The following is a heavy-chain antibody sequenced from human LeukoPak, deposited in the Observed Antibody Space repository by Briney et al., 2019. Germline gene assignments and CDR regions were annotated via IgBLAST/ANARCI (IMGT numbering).Heavy chain of an antibody. CDR2: IYYSGST. CDR3: ARVWAGQFLPGYYGMDV. D-gene: IGHD3-16*01. V-gene: IGHV4-59*01. CDR1: GXSISSYY. J-gene: IGHJ6*02. Sequence: SETLSLTCTVSGXSISSYYWSWIRQPPGKGLEWIGYIYYSGSTNYNPSLKSRVTISVDTSKNQFSLKLSSVTAADPAVYYCARVWAGQFLPGYYGMDVWGQGTTVTVSS.